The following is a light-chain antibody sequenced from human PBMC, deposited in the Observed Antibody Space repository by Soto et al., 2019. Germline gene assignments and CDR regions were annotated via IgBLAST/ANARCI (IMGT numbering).Light chain of an antibody. CDR1: QGISSY. V-gene: IGKV1-9*01. Sequence: DIQLTQSPSFLSASVGDRVTITCRASQGISSYLAWYQKKPGKAPKLLIYAASSLQSGVPSRFSGSGSGTEFTLTISSLQPDDFATYYCQHYNSYSEAFGQGTKVDI. CDR3: QHYNSYSEA. CDR2: AAS. J-gene: IGKJ1*01.